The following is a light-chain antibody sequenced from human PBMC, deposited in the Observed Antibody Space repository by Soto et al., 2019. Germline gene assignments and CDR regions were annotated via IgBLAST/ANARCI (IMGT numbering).Light chain of an antibody. V-gene: IGKV1-33*01. J-gene: IGKJ5*01. Sequence: DMPMTQSPASLSGSVGDKVTITCQASQNINNYLNWYQQKPGRAPKLLIYDASNLEAGVPSRFRGSGSGTDFTFTISRLQPEDIATYYCQQYENLPTFGQGTRLEIK. CDR3: QQYENLPT. CDR2: DAS. CDR1: QNINNY.